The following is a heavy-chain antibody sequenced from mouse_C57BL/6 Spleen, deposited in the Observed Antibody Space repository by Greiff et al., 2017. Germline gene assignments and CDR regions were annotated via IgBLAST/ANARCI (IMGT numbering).Heavy chain of an antibody. CDR2: IDPETGGT. D-gene: IGHD2-1*01. J-gene: IGHJ4*01. CDR3: TREVYGNYGMDY. CDR1: GYTFTDYE. Sequence: QVHVKQSGAELVRPGASVTLSCKASGYTFTDYEMHWVKQTPVHGLEWIGAIDPETGGTAYNQKFKGKAILTADKSSSTAYMELRSLTSEDSAVYYCTREVYGNYGMDYWGQGTSVTVSS. V-gene: IGHV1-15*01.